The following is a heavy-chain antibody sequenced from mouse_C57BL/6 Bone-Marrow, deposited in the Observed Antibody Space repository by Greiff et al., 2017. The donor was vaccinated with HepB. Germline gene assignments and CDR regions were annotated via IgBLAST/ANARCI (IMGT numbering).Heavy chain of an antibody. CDR1: GFTFSNYW. Sequence: EVKLQESGGGLVQPGGSMKLSCVASGFTFSNYWMNWVRQSPEKGLEWVAQIRLKSDNYATHYAESVKGRFTISRDDSKSSVYLQMNNLRAEDTGIYYCTGRGDFDVWGTGTTVTVSS. V-gene: IGHV6-3*01. J-gene: IGHJ1*03. CDR3: TGRGDFDV. CDR2: IRLKSDNYAT.